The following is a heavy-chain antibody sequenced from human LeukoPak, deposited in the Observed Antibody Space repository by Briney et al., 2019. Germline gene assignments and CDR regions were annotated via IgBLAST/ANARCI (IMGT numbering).Heavy chain of an antibody. J-gene: IGHJ3*02. CDR3: ATPRESYYGSGSYPPAFDI. CDR2: IYYSGST. V-gene: IGHV4-59*12. D-gene: IGHD3-10*01. CDR1: GGSISSYY. Sequence: SETLSLTCTVSGGSISSYYWSWIRQPPGKGLEWIGYIYYSGSTNYNPSLKSRVTISVDTSKNQFSLKLSSVTAADTAVYYCATPRESYYGSGSYPPAFDIWGQGTMVTVSS.